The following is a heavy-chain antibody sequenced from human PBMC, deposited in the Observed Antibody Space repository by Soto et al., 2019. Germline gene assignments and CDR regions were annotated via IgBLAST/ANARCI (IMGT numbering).Heavy chain of an antibody. V-gene: IGHV3-15*01. CDR2: IKSKTDGGTT. Sequence: EVQLVESGGGLVKPGGALRLSCAASGFTFSNAWMSWVRQAPGKGLEWVGRIKSKTDGGTTDYAAPVKGRFTISRDDSRNTLYLQMNRLNTEDTAVYYCTFLSYFDYWGQGTLVAVSS. J-gene: IGHJ4*02. CDR3: TFLSYFDY. CDR1: GFTFSNAW.